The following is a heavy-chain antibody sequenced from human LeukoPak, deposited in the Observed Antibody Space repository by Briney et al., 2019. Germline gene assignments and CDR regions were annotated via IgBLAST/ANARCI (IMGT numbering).Heavy chain of an antibody. V-gene: IGHV5-10-1*01. CDR2: IDPSDSYT. Sequence: GGSLKISCQGSGYSFTSYWISWGRQVPGKGREWMGRIDPSDSYTNYSPSFQGHVTISADKSISTAYLQWSSLEASDTAMYYCARLVGYGDYSLDYWGQGTLVTVSS. CDR3: ARLVGYGDYSLDY. D-gene: IGHD4-17*01. J-gene: IGHJ4*02. CDR1: GYSFTSYW.